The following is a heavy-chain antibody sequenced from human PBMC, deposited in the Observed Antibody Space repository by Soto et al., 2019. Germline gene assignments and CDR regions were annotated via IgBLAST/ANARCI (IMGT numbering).Heavy chain of an antibody. CDR3: AIDNVEAVAGTHKTYYYYGMDV. V-gene: IGHV3-53*01. J-gene: IGHJ6*02. Sequence: GGSLRLSCAASGFTVSSNYMSWVRQAPGKGLEWASVIYSGGSTYYADSVKGRFTISRDNSKNTLYLQMNSLRAEDTAVYYCAIDNVEAVAGTHKTYYYYGMDVWGQGTTVTVSS. D-gene: IGHD6-19*01. CDR2: IYSGGST. CDR1: GFTVSSNY.